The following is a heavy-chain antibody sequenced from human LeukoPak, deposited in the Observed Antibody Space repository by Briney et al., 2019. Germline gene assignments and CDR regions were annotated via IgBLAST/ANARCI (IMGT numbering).Heavy chain of an antibody. CDR3: AREPQWLYYFDY. V-gene: IGHV3-74*01. D-gene: IGHD3-22*01. Sequence: PGGSLRLSCAASGFTFSSYWMHWVRQAPGKGLVWVSRINSDGSSTSYADSVKGRFTISRDNAKNTLYLQMNSLRAEDTAVYYCAREPQWLYYFDYWGQGTLVTVSS. CDR2: INSDGSST. J-gene: IGHJ4*02. CDR1: GFTFSSYW.